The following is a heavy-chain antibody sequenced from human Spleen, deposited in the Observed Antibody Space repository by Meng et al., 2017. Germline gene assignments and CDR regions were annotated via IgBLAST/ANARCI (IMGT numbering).Heavy chain of an antibody. J-gene: IGHJ4*02. D-gene: IGHD6-13*01. CDR2: INPKSGDT. CDR1: GYTFPDYW. V-gene: IGHV1-2*06. Sequence: ASVKVSCKASGYTFPDYWLHWVRRAPRQGLEWMGRINPKSGDTHYAQRFKGRVTMTGDTSISTAYMELSGLRSDDTAMYYCARDEDISAAGKLFGDYWGQGTLVTVSS. CDR3: ARDEDISAAGKLFGDY.